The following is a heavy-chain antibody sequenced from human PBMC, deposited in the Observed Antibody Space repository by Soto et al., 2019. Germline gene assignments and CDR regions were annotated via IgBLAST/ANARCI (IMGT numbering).Heavy chain of an antibody. CDR1: GYTFTSYD. CDR3: ARGPFTIFGVVTRYYYYYMDV. CDR2: MNPNSGNT. D-gene: IGHD3-3*01. Sequence: ASVKVSCKASGYTFTSYDINWVRQATGQGLEWMGWMNPNSGNTGYAQKFQSRVTMTRNTSISTAYMELSRLRSEDTAVYYCARGPFTIFGVVTRYYYYYMDVWGKCTTVTVAS. V-gene: IGHV1-8*01. J-gene: IGHJ6*03.